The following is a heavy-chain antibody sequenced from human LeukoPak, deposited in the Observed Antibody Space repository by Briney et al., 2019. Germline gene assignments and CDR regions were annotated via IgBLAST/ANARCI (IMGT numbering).Heavy chain of an antibody. V-gene: IGHV3-30*04. Sequence: GGSLRLSCAASGFSFSSYAMHWVRQAPGKGLEWVAVISYDGSNKYYTDSVKGRFSISRDNSKNTLYLQLSSLRPDDTAVYYCARDWLGDSIVPDYWGQGTLVAVSS. CDR2: ISYDGSNK. CDR1: GFSFSSYA. D-gene: IGHD6-19*01. CDR3: ARDWLGDSIVPDY. J-gene: IGHJ4*02.